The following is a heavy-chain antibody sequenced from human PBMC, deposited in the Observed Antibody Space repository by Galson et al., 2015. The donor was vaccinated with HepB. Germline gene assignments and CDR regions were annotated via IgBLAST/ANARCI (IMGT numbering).Heavy chain of an antibody. J-gene: IGHJ4*02. V-gene: IGHV1-18*01. CDR2: ISTNSGDT. Sequence: SGYIFTSKGISWVRQAPGQGLEWMGWISTNSGDTNYAQKFQGRVTMTTDTSTSTAYMELRSLRSDDTAVYYCARDVDHRFDHWAREPWSPCPQ. CDR3: ARDVDHRFDH. CDR1: GYIFTSKG.